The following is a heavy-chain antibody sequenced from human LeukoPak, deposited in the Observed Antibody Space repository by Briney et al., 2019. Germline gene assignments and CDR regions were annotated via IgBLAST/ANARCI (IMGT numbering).Heavy chain of an antibody. CDR3: AREINGSGSYYFDY. D-gene: IGHD3-10*01. CDR1: GGSISSYD. J-gene: IGHJ4*02. Sequence: SETLSLTCTVSGGSISSYDWSWIRQPAGKGLEWIGRIYISGNTYYNSSLKSRVTMSVDTSKNQLSLKLSSVSAADTAVYYCAREINGSGSYYFDYWGQGTPVTVSS. V-gene: IGHV4-4*07. CDR2: IYISGNT.